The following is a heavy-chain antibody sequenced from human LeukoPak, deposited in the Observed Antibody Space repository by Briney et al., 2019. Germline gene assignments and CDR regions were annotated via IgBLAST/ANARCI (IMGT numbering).Heavy chain of an antibody. CDR3: AKDLRHGCGDYVDY. CDR2: ISGSGGST. Sequence: GGSLRLSCAASGLTFSSYAMSWVRQAPGKGLEWVSAISGSGGSTYYADSVKGRFTISRDNSKNTLYLQMNSLRAEDTAVYYCAKDLRHGCGDYVDYWGQGTLVTVSS. J-gene: IGHJ4*02. CDR1: GLTFSSYA. D-gene: IGHD4-17*01. V-gene: IGHV3-23*01.